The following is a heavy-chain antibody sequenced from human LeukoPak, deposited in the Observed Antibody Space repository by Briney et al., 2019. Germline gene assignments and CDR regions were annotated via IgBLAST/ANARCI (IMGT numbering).Heavy chain of an antibody. CDR2: INHSGST. CDR3: ARDQAMVRGGGYFDY. V-gene: IGHV4-34*01. Sequence: SETLSLTCAVYGGSFSGYYWSWIRQPPGKGLEWIGEINHSGSTNYNPSLKIRVTISVDTSKNQFSLKLSSVTAADTAVYYCARDQAMVRGGGYFDYWGQGTLVTVSS. D-gene: IGHD3-10*01. CDR1: GGSFSGYY. J-gene: IGHJ4*02.